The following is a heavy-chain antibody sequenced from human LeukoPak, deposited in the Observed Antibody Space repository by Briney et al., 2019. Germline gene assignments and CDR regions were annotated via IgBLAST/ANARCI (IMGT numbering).Heavy chain of an antibody. Sequence: GASVKVSCKASGYTFTSYGISWVRQAPGQGREGMGWISAYNGNTNYAQKLQGRVTMTTDTSTSTAYMELRSLRSDDTAVYYCARDFGIGSGPAGFDYWGQGTLVTVSS. CDR1: GYTFTSYG. CDR3: ARDFGIGSGPAGFDY. D-gene: IGHD2-15*01. V-gene: IGHV1-18*01. J-gene: IGHJ4*02. CDR2: ISAYNGNT.